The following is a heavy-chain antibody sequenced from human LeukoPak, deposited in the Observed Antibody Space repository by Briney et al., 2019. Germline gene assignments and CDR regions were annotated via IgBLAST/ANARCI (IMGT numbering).Heavy chain of an antibody. CDR3: ALIVVVATNPYNWFDP. CDR2: INPNSGAT. V-gene: IGHV1-2*02. Sequence: ASVKVSCKASGYTFTGYYMHWVRQAPGQGLEWMGWINPNSGATNYAQKFQGRVTMTRDTSISTAYMELSRLRSDDTAVYYCALIVVVATNPYNWFDPWGQGTLVTVSS. CDR1: GYTFTGYY. J-gene: IGHJ5*02. D-gene: IGHD2-15*01.